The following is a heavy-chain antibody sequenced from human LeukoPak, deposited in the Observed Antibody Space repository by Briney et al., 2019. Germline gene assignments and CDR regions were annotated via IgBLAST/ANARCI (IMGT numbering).Heavy chain of an antibody. V-gene: IGHV3-15*01. CDR1: GFTFSNAW. CDR3: TTSFVYDGRGYVF. J-gene: IGHJ4*02. Sequence: PGGSLRLSCAASGFTFSNAWMSWVRQAPGKGLEWVGRIKSKTDGGTTDYAAPVKGRFTISRDDSKNTLSLQMSSLKTEDTAVYYCTTSFVYDGRGYVFWGQGTLVTVSS. CDR2: IKSKTDGGTT. D-gene: IGHD3-22*01.